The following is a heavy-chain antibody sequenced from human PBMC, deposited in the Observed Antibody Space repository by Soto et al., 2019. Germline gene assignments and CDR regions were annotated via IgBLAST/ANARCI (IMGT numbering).Heavy chain of an antibody. CDR2: IIPIFGTA. Sequence: SVKVSCKASGGTFSSYAISWVRQAPGQGLEWMGGIIPIFGTANYAQKFQGRVTITADKSTSTAYMELSSLRSEDTAVYYCARDKLYSNRQYYYGMDVWGQGTTVTVS. D-gene: IGHD4-4*01. V-gene: IGHV1-69*06. CDR1: GGTFSSYA. J-gene: IGHJ6*02. CDR3: ARDKLYSNRQYYYGMDV.